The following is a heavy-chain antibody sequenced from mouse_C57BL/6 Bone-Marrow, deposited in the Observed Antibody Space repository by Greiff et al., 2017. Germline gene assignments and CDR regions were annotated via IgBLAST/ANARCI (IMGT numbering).Heavy chain of an antibody. CDR2: IYPGSGST. D-gene: IGHD2-2*01. V-gene: IGHV1-55*01. CDR3: ALPPMVTTGGFAY. J-gene: IGHJ3*01. CDR1: GYTFTSYW. Sequence: VQLNQSGAELVKPGASVKMSCKASGYTFTSYWITWVKQRPGQGLEWIGDIYPGSGSTNYNEKFKSKATLTVDTSSSTAYMQLSSLTSEDSAVYYCALPPMVTTGGFAYWGQGTLVTVSA.